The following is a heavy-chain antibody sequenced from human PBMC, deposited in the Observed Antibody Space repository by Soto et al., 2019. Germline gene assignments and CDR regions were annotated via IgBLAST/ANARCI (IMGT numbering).Heavy chain of an antibody. CDR1: GGSISSGDYY. V-gene: IGHV4-30-4*01. CDR3: ARVRSYYRDAFDI. D-gene: IGHD3-10*01. CDR2: IYYSEST. J-gene: IGHJ3*02. Sequence: PSETLSLTCTVSGGSISSGDYYWSWIRQPPGKGLEWIGYIYYSESTYYNPSLKSRVTISVDTSKNQFSLKLSSVTAADTAVYYCARVRSYYRDAFDIWGQGTMVTV.